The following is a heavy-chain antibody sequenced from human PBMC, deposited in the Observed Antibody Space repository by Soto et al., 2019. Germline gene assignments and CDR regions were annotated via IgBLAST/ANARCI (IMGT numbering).Heavy chain of an antibody. D-gene: IGHD3-22*01. CDR3: ARAENSSGSTIFDY. Sequence: SETLSLTCTVSGGSISSGDYYWSWIRQPPGKGLEWIGYIYYSGSTYYNPSLKSRVTISVDTSKNQFSLKLSSVTAADTAVYYGARAENSSGSTIFDYWGKGTLFTVPS. J-gene: IGHJ4*02. CDR1: GGSISSGDYY. CDR2: IYYSGST. V-gene: IGHV4-30-4*01.